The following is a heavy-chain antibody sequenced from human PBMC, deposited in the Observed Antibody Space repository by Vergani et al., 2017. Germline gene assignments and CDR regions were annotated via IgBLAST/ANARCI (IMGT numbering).Heavy chain of an antibody. Sequence: EVQLLESGGGLVQPGVSLRLSCAASGFTFSSYAMSWVRQAPGKGLEWVSAISGSGGSTYYADSVKGRFTISRDNSKNTLYLQMNSLRAEDTAVYYCAKVDCSSTSCYEYYFDYWGQGTLVTVSS. CDR1: GFTFSSYA. V-gene: IGHV3-23*01. D-gene: IGHD2-2*01. CDR2: ISGSGGST. CDR3: AKVDCSSTSCYEYYFDY. J-gene: IGHJ4*02.